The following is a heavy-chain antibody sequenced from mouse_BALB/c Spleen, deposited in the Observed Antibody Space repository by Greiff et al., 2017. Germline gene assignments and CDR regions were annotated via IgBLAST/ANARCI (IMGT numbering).Heavy chain of an antibody. CDR2: ISYDGSN. J-gene: IGHJ2*01. V-gene: IGHV3-6*02. CDR1: GYSITSGYY. D-gene: IGHD2-4*01. CDR3: ARKGGDYGDFDY. Sequence: EVHLVESGPGLVKPSQSLSLTCSVTGYSITSGYYWNWIRQVPGNKLEWMGYISYDGSNNYNPSLKNRISITRDTSKNQFFLKLNSVTTEDTATYYCARKGGDYGDFDYWGQGTTLTVSS.